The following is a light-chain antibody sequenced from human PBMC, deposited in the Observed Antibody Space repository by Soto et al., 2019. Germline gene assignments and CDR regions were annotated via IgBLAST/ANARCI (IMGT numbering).Light chain of an antibody. CDR3: AKWDDSLRVYV. Sequence: QSVLPQPPSASGTPGQRVTISCSTTNSRSGSNYVYWYQQLPGAAPKPLIYRNDQRPSGVPDRFSASKSGTSASLAISGLRSEDEADYFCAKWDDSLRVYVFGSGTKLTVL. J-gene: IGLJ1*01. CDR2: RND. CDR1: NSRSGSNY. V-gene: IGLV1-47*01.